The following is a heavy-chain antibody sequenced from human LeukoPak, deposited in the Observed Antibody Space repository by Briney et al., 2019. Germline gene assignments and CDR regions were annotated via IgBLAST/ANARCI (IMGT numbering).Heavy chain of an antibody. CDR3: ARPARGYSYYHYMDV. Sequence: GESLKISCKGSGYSFTSYWIGWVRQMPGKGLEWMGIIYPGDSDTRYSPSFQGQVTISADKSISTAYLQWSSLKASDTAMYYCARPARGYSYYHYMDVWGKGTTVTVSS. D-gene: IGHD5-18*01. V-gene: IGHV5-51*01. CDR2: IYPGDSDT. J-gene: IGHJ6*03. CDR1: GYSFTSYW.